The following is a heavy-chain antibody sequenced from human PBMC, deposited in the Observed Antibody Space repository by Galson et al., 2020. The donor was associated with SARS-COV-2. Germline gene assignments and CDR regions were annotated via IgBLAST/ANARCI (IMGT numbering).Heavy chain of an antibody. J-gene: IGHJ4*02. Sequence: GESLKISCAASGFTVSSNYMSWVRQAPGMGLEWVSVIHRGGTTYYADSVKGRFTVSRDNSKNTLYLQINSLRAEDTAVYYCARDRELRFGESSPNYFDLWGQGTQVTVSS. D-gene: IGHD3-16*02. CDR2: IHRGGTT. CDR3: ARDRELRFGESSPNYFDL. V-gene: IGHV3-66*02. CDR1: GFTVSSNY.